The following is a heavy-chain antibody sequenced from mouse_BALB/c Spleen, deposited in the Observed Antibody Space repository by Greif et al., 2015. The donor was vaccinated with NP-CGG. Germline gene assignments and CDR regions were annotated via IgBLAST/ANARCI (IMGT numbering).Heavy chain of an antibody. J-gene: IGHJ4*01. D-gene: IGHD2-1*01. V-gene: IGHV5-4*02. CDR1: GFTFSDYY. CDR3: ARELGDGIQYFYVMDG. Sequence: EVKLVESGGGLVKPGGSLKLSCAASGFTFSDYYMYWVRQTPEKRLEWVATISDGGSYTYYPDSVKGRFTISRDNAKNTLYLQKSSLKTEGTAVYFCARELGDGIQYFYVMDGCGLVTSNTVSS. CDR2: ISDGGSYT.